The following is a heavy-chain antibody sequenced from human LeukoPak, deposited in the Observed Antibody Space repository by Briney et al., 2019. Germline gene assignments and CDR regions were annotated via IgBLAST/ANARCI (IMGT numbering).Heavy chain of an antibody. CDR3: AKGPKQLLVGSRGYYYDS. J-gene: IGHJ4*02. Sequence: GGSLRLSCAASGFTFSSYAMNWVRQAPGKGLEWVSAISGSGDRRNYADSVKGRFTISRDISKNTLYLQMNSLRAEDTAVYYCAKGPKQLLVGSRGYYYDSWGQGTLVTVSS. CDR1: GFTFSSYA. V-gene: IGHV3-23*01. CDR2: ISGSGDRR. D-gene: IGHD6-13*01.